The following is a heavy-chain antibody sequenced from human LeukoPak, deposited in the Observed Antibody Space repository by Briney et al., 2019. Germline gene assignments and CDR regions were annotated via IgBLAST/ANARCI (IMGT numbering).Heavy chain of an antibody. Sequence: GASVKVSCKASGGTFSSYAISWVRQAPGQGLEWMGRIIPILGIANYAQKFQGRVTITTDESTSTAYMELSSLRSEDTAVYYCARGLLGEHLDYGGSNYYMDVWGKGTTVTVSS. V-gene: IGHV1-69*04. D-gene: IGHD4-23*01. CDR1: GGTFSSYA. CDR3: ARGLLGEHLDYGGSNYYMDV. CDR2: IIPILGIA. J-gene: IGHJ6*03.